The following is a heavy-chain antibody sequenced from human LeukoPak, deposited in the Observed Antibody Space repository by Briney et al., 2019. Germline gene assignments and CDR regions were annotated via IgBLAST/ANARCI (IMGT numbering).Heavy chain of an antibody. V-gene: IGHV4-59*08. J-gene: IGHJ4*02. CDR2: IYYSGST. Sequence: SETLSLTCTVSGGSISSYYWSWIRQPPGKGLEWIGYIYYSGSTNHNPSLKSRVTISVDTSKNQFSLKLSSVTAADTAVYYCARLSSSWYSDFDYWGQGTLVTVSS. D-gene: IGHD6-13*01. CDR3: ARLSSSWYSDFDY. CDR1: GGSISSYY.